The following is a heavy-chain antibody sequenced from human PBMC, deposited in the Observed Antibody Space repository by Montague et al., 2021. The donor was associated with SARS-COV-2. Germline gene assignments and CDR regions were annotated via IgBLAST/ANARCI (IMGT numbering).Heavy chain of an antibody. J-gene: IGHJ3*02. Sequence: SETLSLTCTVSGGSIGTYYWNWIRQSPGKGLEWLGYIYYTGSTKXSPSLKSRATISLDTPKNQFSLNLNSVTAADTAICYCARDQAAKISFKGAFNIWGQGRTVTVSS. CDR2: IYYTGST. D-gene: IGHD3-3*01. CDR3: ARDQAAKISFKGAFNI. CDR1: GGSIGTYY. V-gene: IGHV4-59*01.